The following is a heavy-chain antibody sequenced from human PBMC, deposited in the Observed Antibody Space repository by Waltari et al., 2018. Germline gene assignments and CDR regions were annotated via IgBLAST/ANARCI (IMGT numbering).Heavy chain of an antibody. CDR2: INHSGST. V-gene: IGHV4-34*01. CDR1: GGSFSGYY. D-gene: IGHD2-15*01. CDR3: ARDLRLDYCSGGSCYPNDY. J-gene: IGHJ4*02. Sequence: QVQLQQWGAGLLKPSETLSLTCAVYGGSFSGYYWSWIRQPPGQGLEWIGEINHSGSTNYNPSLKSRVTISVDTSKNQFSLKLSSVTAADTAVYYCARDLRLDYCSGGSCYPNDYWGQGTLVTVSS.